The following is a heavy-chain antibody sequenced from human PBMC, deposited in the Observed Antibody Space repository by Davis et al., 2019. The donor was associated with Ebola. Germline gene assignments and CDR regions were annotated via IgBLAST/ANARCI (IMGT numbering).Heavy chain of an antibody. CDR1: GYSFTSFG. CDR3: ARDNGGSSPHYYYYYYGMDV. Sequence: GGSLRPSCKGSGYSFTSFGISWVRQAPGQGLEWMGWISAYDGNTNYAQKLQGRVTMTTDTSTSTAYMELRSLRSDDTAVYYCARDNGGSSPHYYYYYYGMDVWGQGTTVTVSS. J-gene: IGHJ6*02. V-gene: IGHV1-18*01. CDR2: ISAYDGNT. D-gene: IGHD6-6*01.